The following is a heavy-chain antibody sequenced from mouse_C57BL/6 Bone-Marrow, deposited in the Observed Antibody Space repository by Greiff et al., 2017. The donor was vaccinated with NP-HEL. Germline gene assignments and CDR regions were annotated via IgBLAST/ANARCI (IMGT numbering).Heavy chain of an antibody. D-gene: IGHD2-2*01. V-gene: IGHV5-16*01. CDR1: GFTFSDYY. CDR2: INYDGSST. Sequence: EVMLVESEGGLVQPGSSMKLSCTASGFTFSDYYMAWVRQVPEKGLEWVANINYDGSSTYYLDSLKSRFIISRDNAKNILYLQMSSLKSEDTATYYCARGGYGYDGAWFAYWGQGTLVTVSA. J-gene: IGHJ3*01. CDR3: ARGGYGYDGAWFAY.